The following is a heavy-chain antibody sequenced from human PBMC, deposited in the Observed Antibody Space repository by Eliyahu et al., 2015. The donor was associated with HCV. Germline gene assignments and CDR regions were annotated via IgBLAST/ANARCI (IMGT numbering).Heavy chain of an antibody. V-gene: IGHV3-33*01. J-gene: IGHJ3*02. Sequence: QVQLVESGGGVVQPGRSLRLSCAASGFTFSSYGMHWVRQAPGKGLEWVAVIWYDGSNKYYADSVKGRFTISRDNSKNTLYLQMNSLRAEDTAVYYCARDNMFSGDPYDAFDIWGQGTMVTVSS. CDR2: IWYDGSNK. CDR3: ARDNMFSGDPYDAFDI. CDR1: GFTFSSYG. D-gene: IGHD3-10*01.